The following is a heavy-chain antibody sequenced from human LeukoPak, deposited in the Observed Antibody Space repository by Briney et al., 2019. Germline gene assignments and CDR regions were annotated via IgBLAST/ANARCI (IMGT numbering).Heavy chain of an antibody. CDR1: GFTFSSYA. J-gene: IGHJ3*02. CDR2: ISSNGAST. V-gene: IGHV3-23*01. Sequence: GGSLRLSCAASGFTFSSYAMSWVRQAPGKGLEWVSGISSNGASTYYVDSVKGRLTISRDNSKNTLFLQMNSLRAEDTAVYYCAKTLRFLEWLSAFDIWGQGTMVTVSS. CDR3: AKTLRFLEWLSAFDI. D-gene: IGHD3-3*01.